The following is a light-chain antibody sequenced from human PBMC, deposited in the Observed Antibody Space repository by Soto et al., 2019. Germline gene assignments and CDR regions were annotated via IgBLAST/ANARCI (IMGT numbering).Light chain of an antibody. CDR2: GAS. J-gene: IGKJ5*01. CDR1: QNVRTS. CDR3: HRYHNWDWTT. V-gene: IGKV3-15*01. Sequence: IVMTQSPATLSVSLGEGATLSCRTSQNVRTSLAWYQQKPGQAPRLLILGASTRATGVPDRFSGSGCGTEFKLSIRSRNFDAVAVALCHRYHNWDWTTFGQGTRLEIK.